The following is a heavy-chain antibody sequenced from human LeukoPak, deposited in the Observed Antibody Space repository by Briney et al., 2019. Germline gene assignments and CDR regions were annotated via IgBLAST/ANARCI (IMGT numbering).Heavy chain of an antibody. CDR1: GFTFSSYS. Sequence: PGGSLRLSCAASGFTFSSYSMNWVRQAPGKGLEWVSVIYSGGSTYYADSVKGRFTISRDNSKNTLYLQMNSLRAEDTAVYYCADMTDYYDSSGYYRYYFDYWGQGTLVTVSS. J-gene: IGHJ4*02. CDR3: ADMTDYYDSSGYYRYYFDY. CDR2: IYSGGST. D-gene: IGHD3-22*01. V-gene: IGHV3-66*01.